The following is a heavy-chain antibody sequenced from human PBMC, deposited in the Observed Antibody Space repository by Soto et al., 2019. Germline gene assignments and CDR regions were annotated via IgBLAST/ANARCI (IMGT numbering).Heavy chain of an antibody. CDR1: GGSISSGDYY. D-gene: IGHD1-26*01. V-gene: IGHV4-30-4*01. CDR3: ARSGGSFNFDY. J-gene: IGHJ4*02. Sequence: SETLSLTCTVSGGSISSGDYYWSWIRQPPGKGLEWIGYIYYSGSTYYNPSLKSRVTMSGDTSKNQFSLKLSSVTAADTAVYYCARSGGSFNFDYWGQGTLVTVSS. CDR2: IYYSGST.